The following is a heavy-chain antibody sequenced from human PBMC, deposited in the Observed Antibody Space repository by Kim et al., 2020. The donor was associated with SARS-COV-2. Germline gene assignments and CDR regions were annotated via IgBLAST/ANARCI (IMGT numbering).Heavy chain of an antibody. J-gene: IGHJ6*03. D-gene: IGHD6-13*01. V-gene: IGHV4-39*01. Sequence: LKSRVTISVDTSKNQFSLKLSSVTAADTAVYYCAITPGIAAGGYYYYMDVWGKGTTVTVSS. CDR3: AITPGIAAGGYYYYMDV.